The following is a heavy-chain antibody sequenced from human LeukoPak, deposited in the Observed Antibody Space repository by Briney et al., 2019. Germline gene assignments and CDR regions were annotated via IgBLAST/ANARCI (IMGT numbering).Heavy chain of an antibody. J-gene: IGHJ4*02. D-gene: IGHD3-22*01. Sequence: PSETLSLTCAVSGGSFSGYYWSWIRQPPGKGLEWIGEINHSGSTNYNPSLKSRVTISVDTSKNQFSLKLSSVTAADPAVYYCARRSDSSGYYYDYWGQGTLVTVSS. CDR3: ARRSDSSGYYYDY. CDR2: INHSGST. CDR1: GGSFSGYY. V-gene: IGHV4-34*01.